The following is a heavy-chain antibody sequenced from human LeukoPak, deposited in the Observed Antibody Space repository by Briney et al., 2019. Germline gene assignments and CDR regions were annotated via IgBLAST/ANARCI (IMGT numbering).Heavy chain of an antibody. J-gene: IGHJ4*02. V-gene: IGHV4-59*01. CDR3: GRIGPYKYGYIDS. D-gene: IGHD5-18*01. Sequence: SETLSLTCTVSGGSISPDYWTWSRQPPGKGLEWIGYIYYSGSTNYNPSLKSRVTISLDTSKNQFSLKLSSVTAADTAVYFCGRIGPYKYGYIDSWGQGTLVTVSS. CDR2: IYYSGST. CDR1: GGSISPDY.